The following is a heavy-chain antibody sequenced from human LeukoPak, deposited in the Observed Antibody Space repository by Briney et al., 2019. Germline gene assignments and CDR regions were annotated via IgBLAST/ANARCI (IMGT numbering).Heavy chain of an antibody. V-gene: IGHV1-69*13. D-gene: IGHD3-22*01. CDR2: IIPIFGTA. CDR1: GGTFSSYA. Sequence: SVKVSCKASGGTFSSYAISWVRQAPGQGLEWMGGIIPIFGTANYAQKFQGRVTITADESTSTAYMEPSSLRSEDTAVYYCATSGYILNWFDPWGQGTLVTVSS. J-gene: IGHJ5*02. CDR3: ATSGYILNWFDP.